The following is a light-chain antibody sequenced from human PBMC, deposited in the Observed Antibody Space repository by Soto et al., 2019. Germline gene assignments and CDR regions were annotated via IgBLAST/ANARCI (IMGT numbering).Light chain of an antibody. J-gene: IGKJ1*01. Sequence: EIVLTQSPGTLSWSPGERATLSCRASQSVSSNFLAWFQQKPGQAPRLLIYVASRRATGIPDRFSGSGSGTDFTLTISRLEPDDFAVYYCHEYGSSSRTFGQGPKVEI. CDR1: QSVSSNF. V-gene: IGKV3-20*01. CDR2: VAS. CDR3: HEYGSSSRT.